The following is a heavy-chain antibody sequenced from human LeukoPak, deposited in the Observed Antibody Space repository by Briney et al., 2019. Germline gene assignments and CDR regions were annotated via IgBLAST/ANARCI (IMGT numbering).Heavy chain of an antibody. Sequence: ASVKVSCKASGYTFTGYFMHWVRQAPGQGFEWLGRINPNRGGTTNAQKFKGRVTMHRDTSISTACMELSRLRSDDTAVYYCARGEYSYGPFDPWGQGTLVTVSS. CDR2: INPNRGGT. J-gene: IGHJ5*02. V-gene: IGHV1-2*06. CDR1: GYTFTGYF. CDR3: ARGEYSYGPFDP. D-gene: IGHD5-18*01.